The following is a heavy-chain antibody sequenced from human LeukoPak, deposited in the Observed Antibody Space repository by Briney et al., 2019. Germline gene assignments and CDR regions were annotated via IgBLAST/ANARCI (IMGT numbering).Heavy chain of an antibody. CDR3: ARSEDIVATFDY. CDR2: ISSSGSTI. V-gene: IGHV3-48*03. J-gene: IGHJ4*02. CDR1: GFTFSSYE. D-gene: IGHD5-12*01. Sequence: GGSLRLSCAASGFTFSSYEMNWVRQAPGKGLEWFSYISSSGSTIYYADSVKGRFTISRDNAKNSLYLQMNSLRAEDTAVYYCARSEDIVATFDYWGQGTLVTVSS.